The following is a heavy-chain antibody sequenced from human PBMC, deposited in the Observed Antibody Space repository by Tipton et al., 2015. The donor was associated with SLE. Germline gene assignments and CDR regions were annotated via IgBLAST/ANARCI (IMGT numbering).Heavy chain of an antibody. V-gene: IGHV4-59*11. CDR2: IYYSGNT. Sequence: TLSLTCTVSGGSISSHYWSWIRQPPGKGLEWIGYIYYSGNTNYNPSLKSRVTISVDTSKNQFSLKLSSVTAADTAVYYCASRGAAAAPGWYFDLWGRGTLVTVSS. J-gene: IGHJ2*01. D-gene: IGHD6-13*01. CDR3: ASRGAAAAPGWYFDL. CDR1: GGSISSHY.